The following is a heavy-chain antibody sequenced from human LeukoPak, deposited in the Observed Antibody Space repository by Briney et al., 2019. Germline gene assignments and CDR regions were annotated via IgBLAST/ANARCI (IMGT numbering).Heavy chain of an antibody. CDR3: AKDRNYYYDSSVVDY. V-gene: IGHV3-23*01. Sequence: PGGSLRLSCAASGFTFSSYAMSWVRQAPGKGLEWVSAISGSGGSTYYADSVKGRFTISRDNSKNTLYLQMNSLRAEDTAVCYCAKDRNYYYDSSVVDYWGQGTLVTVSS. D-gene: IGHD3-22*01. CDR2: ISGSGGST. J-gene: IGHJ4*02. CDR1: GFTFSSYA.